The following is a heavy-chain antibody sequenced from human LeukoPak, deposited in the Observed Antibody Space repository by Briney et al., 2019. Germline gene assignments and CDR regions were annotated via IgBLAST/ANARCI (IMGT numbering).Heavy chain of an antibody. V-gene: IGHV3-33*01. J-gene: IGHJ3*02. CDR2: IWYDGSNK. CDR1: RFTFSNYA. Sequence: GGSLRLSCAASRFTFSNYAMHWVRQAPGKGLEWVADIWYDGSNKYYAESVKGRFTISRDNSKNALYLQMNSLRAEDTAVYHCARDVVATSDAFDIWGQGTMVTVSS. CDR3: ARDVVATSDAFDI. D-gene: IGHD5-12*01.